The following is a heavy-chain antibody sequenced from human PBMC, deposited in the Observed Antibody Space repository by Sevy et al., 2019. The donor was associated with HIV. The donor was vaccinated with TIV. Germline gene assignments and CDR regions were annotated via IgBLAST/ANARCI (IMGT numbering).Heavy chain of an antibody. Sequence: SETLSLTCTVSGCSISNSSYYWGWIRQAPGKGLEWIGSFYYGRSTYSNPSLKRRVTISVDTSKSQVSLKLSSVTAADTAVYYGARQSWEVLGLWFDPWGQGTLVTVSS. CDR2: FYYGRST. CDR3: ARQSWEVLGLWFDP. D-gene: IGHD3-10*01. J-gene: IGHJ5*02. CDR1: GCSISNSSYY. V-gene: IGHV4-39*01.